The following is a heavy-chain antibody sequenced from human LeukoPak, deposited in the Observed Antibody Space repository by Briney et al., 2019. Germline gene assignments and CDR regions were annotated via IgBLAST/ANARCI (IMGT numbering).Heavy chain of an antibody. CDR3: ARYDGSGRYLDY. CDR2: IYNSGST. D-gene: IGHD3-10*01. Sequence: SETLSLTCTVSGGSISTISTYYWNWIRQPPGKGLEWIGYIYNSGSTNYNPSLKSRVTISLDTSKNQFSLKLSSVTATDTAVYYCARYDGSGRYLDYWGQGTLVTVSS. J-gene: IGHJ4*02. CDR1: GGSISTISTYY. V-gene: IGHV4-61*05.